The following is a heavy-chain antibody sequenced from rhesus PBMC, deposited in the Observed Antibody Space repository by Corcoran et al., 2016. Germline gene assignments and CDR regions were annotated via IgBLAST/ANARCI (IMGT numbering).Heavy chain of an antibody. CDR1: GGSISDSYY. V-gene: IGHV4S7*01. Sequence: QVQLQESGPGLVKPSETLSLTCAVSGGSISDSYYWSWIRPPPRKGLEWIGYIYGSCGSTYYNPSLKSRVTISIDTSKNQFSLKLISVTAADTAVYYCASPAGGSGWEYFDYWGQGVLVTVSS. CDR3: ASPAGGSGWEYFDY. D-gene: IGHD6-31*01. CDR2: IYGSCGST. J-gene: IGHJ4*01.